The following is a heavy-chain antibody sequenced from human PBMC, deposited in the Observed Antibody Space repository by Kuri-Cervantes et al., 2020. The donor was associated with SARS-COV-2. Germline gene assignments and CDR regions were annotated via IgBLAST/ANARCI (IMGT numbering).Heavy chain of an antibody. CDR2: ISYDGSNK. V-gene: IGHV3-30-3*01. J-gene: IGHJ4*02. Sequence: GGSLRLSCAVSGFTFSSYAMHWVRQAPGKGLEWMAVISYDGSNKYYADSVKGRFTLSRDNAKNMLFLQMNSLRAEDTAVYYCVRDGDHWNFDYWGQGTLVTVSS. CDR3: VRDGDHWNFDY. CDR1: GFTFSSYA. D-gene: IGHD1-1*01.